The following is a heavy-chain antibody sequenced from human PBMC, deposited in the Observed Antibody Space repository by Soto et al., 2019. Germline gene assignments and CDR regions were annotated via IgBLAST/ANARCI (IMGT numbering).Heavy chain of an antibody. D-gene: IGHD2-21*02. J-gene: IGHJ4*02. CDR3: ARSYGGDWAHDY. CDR1: GGSISNYY. CDR2: LYSSGST. V-gene: IGHV4-59*08. Sequence: QVQLQESGPGLVKPSETLSLTCTVFGGSISNYYWGWIRQPPGKGLEWIGYLYSSGSTKYNPSLNSRVTISEDTSKNQISLKLTSVTAADTAVYYCARSYGGDWAHDYWGQGTLVTVSS.